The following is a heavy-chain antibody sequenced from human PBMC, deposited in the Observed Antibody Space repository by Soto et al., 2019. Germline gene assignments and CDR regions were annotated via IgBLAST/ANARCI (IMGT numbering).Heavy chain of an antibody. CDR2: ISSSSSYI. J-gene: IGHJ5*02. CDR1: GFTFSSYS. Sequence: GGSLRLSCAASGFTFSSYSMNWVRQAPGKGLEWVSSISSSSSYIYYADSVKGRFTISRDNAKNSLYLQMNSLRAEDTAVYYCARDEVEYRSSSLWFDPWGQGSLVTVSS. CDR3: ARDEVEYRSSSLWFDP. V-gene: IGHV3-21*01. D-gene: IGHD6-6*01.